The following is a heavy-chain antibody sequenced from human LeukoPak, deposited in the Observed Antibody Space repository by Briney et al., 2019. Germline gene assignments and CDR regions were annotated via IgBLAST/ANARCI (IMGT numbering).Heavy chain of an antibody. V-gene: IGHV5-51*01. CDR3: ARGPKTYYDFWSGYYEIDY. J-gene: IGHJ4*02. CDR1: GYSFTSYW. CDR2: IYPGDSDT. Sequence: GESLKISCKGSGYSFTSYWIGWVRQMPGKGLEWMGIIYPGDSDTRYSPSFQGQVTISADKSISTAYLQWSSLKASDTAMYYCARGPKTYYDFWSGYYEIDYWGQGTLVTVS. D-gene: IGHD3-3*01.